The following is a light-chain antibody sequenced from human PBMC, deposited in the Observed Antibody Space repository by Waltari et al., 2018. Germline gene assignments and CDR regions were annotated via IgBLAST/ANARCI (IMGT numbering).Light chain of an antibody. J-gene: IGLJ2*01. CDR1: SSDVGSYHY. CDR2: DVT. CDR3: CSYAGSSTFA. Sequence: QSALTQPASVSGSPGPSIPISCTGTSSDVGSYHYVSWYQQHPGKAPKLMIYDVTKRPSGVSNRFSGSKSGNTASLTISGLQAEDEGDYYCCSYAGSSTFAFGGGTKLTVL. V-gene: IGLV2-23*02.